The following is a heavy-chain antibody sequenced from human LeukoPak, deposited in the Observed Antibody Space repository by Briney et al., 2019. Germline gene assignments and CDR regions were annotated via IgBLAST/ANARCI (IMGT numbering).Heavy chain of an antibody. CDR2: ISGSGGSA. CDR3: AKDRSGYGDAFDI. Sequence: PGGSLRLSCAASGFTFSSYAMSWVRQAPGKGLEWVSAISGSGGSAYYADSVKGRYTISRDNSKNTLYLQMNSLRAEDTAVYYCAKDRSGYGDAFDIWGQGTMVTVSS. V-gene: IGHV3-23*01. J-gene: IGHJ3*02. D-gene: IGHD3-3*01. CDR1: GFTFSSYA.